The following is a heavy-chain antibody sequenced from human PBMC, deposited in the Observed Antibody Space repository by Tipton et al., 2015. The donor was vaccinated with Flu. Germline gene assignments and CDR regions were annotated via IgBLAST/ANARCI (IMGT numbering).Heavy chain of an antibody. CDR2: ISHTGST. CDR1: GGSFAGYY. Sequence: TLSLTCAVSGGSFAGYYWTWIRQPPGKGLEWIGEISHTGSTNYNPSLKSRVTMSVDTSKRQFSLKLTSVTDADTAVYYCARLTGGYDVDSWGQGTLVTVSS. V-gene: IGHV4-34*01. J-gene: IGHJ4*02. CDR3: ARLTGGYDVDS. D-gene: IGHD5-18*01.